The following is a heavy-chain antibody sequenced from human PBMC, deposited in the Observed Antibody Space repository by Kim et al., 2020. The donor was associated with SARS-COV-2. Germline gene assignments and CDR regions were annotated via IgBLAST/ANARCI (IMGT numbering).Heavy chain of an antibody. CDR2: ISGSGGST. J-gene: IGHJ5*02. V-gene: IGHV3-23*01. D-gene: IGHD6-13*01. CDR1: GFTFSSYA. CDR3: AKIPGIAAAGVVDWFDP. Sequence: GGSLRLSCAASGFTFSSYAMSWVRQAPGKGLEWVSAISGSGGSTYYADSVKGRFTISRDNSKNTLYLQMNSLRAEDTAVYYCAKIPGIAAAGVVDWFDPWGQGTLVTVSS.